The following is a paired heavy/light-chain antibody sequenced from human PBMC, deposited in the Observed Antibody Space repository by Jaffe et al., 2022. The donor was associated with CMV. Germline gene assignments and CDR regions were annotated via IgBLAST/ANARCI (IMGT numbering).Heavy chain of an antibody. D-gene: IGHD6-6*01. CDR2: ISSSTSTI. Sequence: EVQLVESGGGLVQPGGSLRLSCAASGFTFTSYSMNWVRQAPGKGLEWVSYISSSTSTIYYADSVKGRFTISRDNAKNSLFLQMNSLRDEDTAVYYCARDVTRIAARSDAFDIWGQGTMVTVSS. CDR1: GFTFTSYS. V-gene: IGHV3-48*02. J-gene: IGHJ3*02. CDR3: ARDVTRIAARSDAFDI.
Light chain of an antibody. CDR2: DVS. Sequence: QSALTQPASVSGSPGQSITISCTGTSSDVGGYNYVSWYQQHPGKAPKLMIYDVSNRPSGVSNRFSGSKSGNTASLTISGLQAEDEADYYCSSYTSSSTRIVFGGGTKLTVL. CDR1: SSDVGGYNY. J-gene: IGLJ3*02. V-gene: IGLV2-14*03. CDR3: SSYTSSSTRIV.